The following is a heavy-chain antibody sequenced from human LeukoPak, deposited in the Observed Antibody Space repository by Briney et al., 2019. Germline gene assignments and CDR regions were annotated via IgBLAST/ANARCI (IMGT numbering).Heavy chain of an antibody. CDR3: AREGVVVVAAMEYYYMDV. Sequence: ASVKVSCKASGYTFTSYYMHWVRQAPGQGLEWMGIINPSGGSTSYAQKFQGRVTMTRDMSTSTVYMELSSLRSEDTAVYYCAREGVVVVAAMEYYYMDVWGKGTTVTVSS. V-gene: IGHV1-46*01. CDR1: GYTFTSYY. J-gene: IGHJ6*03. CDR2: INPSGGST. D-gene: IGHD2-15*01.